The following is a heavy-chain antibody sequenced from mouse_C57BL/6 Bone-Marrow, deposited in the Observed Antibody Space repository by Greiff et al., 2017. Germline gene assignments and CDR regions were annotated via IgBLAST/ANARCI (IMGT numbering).Heavy chain of an antibody. V-gene: IGHV7-3*01. Sequence: EVQLVESGGGLVQPGGSLSLSCAASGFTFTDYYMSWVRQPPGKALEWLGFIRNKANGYTTEYSASVKGRFTISRDNSQSILYLQMNALRAEDRATYYCARDGLYYVVYWGQGTTLTVSS. J-gene: IGHJ2*01. D-gene: IGHD3-1*01. CDR2: IRNKANGYTT. CDR3: ARDGLYYVVY. CDR1: GFTFTDYY.